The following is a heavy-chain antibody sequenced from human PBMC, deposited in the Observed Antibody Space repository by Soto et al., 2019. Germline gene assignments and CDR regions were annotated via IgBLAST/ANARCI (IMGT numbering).Heavy chain of an antibody. CDR3: ATGGERDDYDHSGWR. J-gene: IGHJ1*01. V-gene: IGHV1-69*12. Sequence: QVQLVQSGAEVKKPGSSVKVSCKASGGTFSNYALDWVRQAPGQGLEWMGGIIPIFGTVRHAQNFQGRVTITADESTATAYMELSSPRYEDTAMYYCATGGERDDYDHSGWRWGQGTLVTVSS. CDR2: IIPIFGTV. CDR1: GGTFSNYA. D-gene: IGHD3-22*01.